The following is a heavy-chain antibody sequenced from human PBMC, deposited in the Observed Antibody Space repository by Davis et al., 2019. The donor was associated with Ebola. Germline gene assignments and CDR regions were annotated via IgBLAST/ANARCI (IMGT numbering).Heavy chain of an antibody. CDR1: GFTFSVYY. V-gene: IGHV3-11*06. Sequence: GGSLRLSCAASGFTFSVYYMSWIRQAPGKGPEWVSSISSSASYKNYADSVKGRFTISRDNAKNSLYLQMNSLRAEDTAVYYCAREMATTNDAFDIWGQGTMVTVSS. CDR3: AREMATTNDAFDI. J-gene: IGHJ3*02. D-gene: IGHD5-24*01. CDR2: ISSSASYK.